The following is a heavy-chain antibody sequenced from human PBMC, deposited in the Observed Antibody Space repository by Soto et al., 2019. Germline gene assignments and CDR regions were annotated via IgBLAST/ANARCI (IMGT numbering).Heavy chain of an antibody. CDR3: ARVYYDFWSGPPKSYNWFDP. J-gene: IGHJ5*02. CDR1: GGSISSYY. V-gene: IGHV4-59*01. D-gene: IGHD3-3*01. Sequence: SETLSLTCTVSGGSISSYYWSWIRQPPGKGLEWIGYIYYSGSTNYNPSLKSRVTISVDTSKNQFSLKLSSVTAADTAVYYCARVYYDFWSGPPKSYNWFDPWGQGTLVTVSS. CDR2: IYYSGST.